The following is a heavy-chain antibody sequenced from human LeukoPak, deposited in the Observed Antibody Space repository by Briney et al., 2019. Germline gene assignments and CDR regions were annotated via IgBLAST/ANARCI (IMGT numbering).Heavy chain of an antibody. J-gene: IGHJ4*02. CDR3: AREGEQWLPRD. CDR2: IYTSGST. CDR1: GGSFSGYY. D-gene: IGHD6-19*01. Sequence: KPSETLSLTCAVYGGSFSGYYWSWIRQPAGKGLEWIGRIYTSGSTNYNPSLKSRVTMSVDTSKNQFSLKLSSVTAADTAVYYCAREGEQWLPRDWGQGTLVTVSS. V-gene: IGHV4-4*07.